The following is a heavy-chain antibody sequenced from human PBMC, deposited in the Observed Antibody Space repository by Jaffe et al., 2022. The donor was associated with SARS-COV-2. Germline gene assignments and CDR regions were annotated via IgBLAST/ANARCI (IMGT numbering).Heavy chain of an antibody. V-gene: IGHV3-64*01. CDR3: ARGGYCSSTSCYEGAFDI. CDR1: GFTFSSYA. CDR2: ISSNGGST. Sequence: EVQLVESGGGLVQPGGSLRLSCAASGFTFSSYAMHWVRQAPGKGLEYVSAISSNGGSTYYANSVKGRFTISRDNSKNTLYLQMGSLRAEDMAVYYCARGGYCSSTSCYEGAFDIWGQGTMVTVSS. D-gene: IGHD2-2*01. J-gene: IGHJ3*02.